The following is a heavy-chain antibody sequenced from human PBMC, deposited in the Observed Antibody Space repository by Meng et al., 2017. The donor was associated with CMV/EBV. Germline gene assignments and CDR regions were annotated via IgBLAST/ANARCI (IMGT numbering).Heavy chain of an antibody. CDR2: ISWDGGST. CDR3: AKDIGYDGSGSKSYGMDV. D-gene: IGHD3-22*01. J-gene: IGHJ6*02. Sequence: GGSLRLSCAASGFTFDAYTMHWVRQAPGKGLEWVSLISWDGGSTYYADSVKGRFTISRDKSKNSLYLQMNSLRTEDTALYYLAKDIGYDGSGSKSYGMDVWGQGTTVTVSS. V-gene: IGHV3-43*01. CDR1: GFTFDAYT.